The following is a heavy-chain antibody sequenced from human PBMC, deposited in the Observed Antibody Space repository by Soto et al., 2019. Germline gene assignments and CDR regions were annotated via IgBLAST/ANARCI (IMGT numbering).Heavy chain of an antibody. Sequence: GGSLRLSCAASGFTFSSYAMSWVRQAPGKGLEWVSAISGSGGSTYYADSVKGRFTISRDNSMNTLYLQMNSLRAEDTAVYYCAKSTEQIYVFDYWGQGTLVTVSS. CDR1: GFTFSSYA. J-gene: IGHJ4*02. D-gene: IGHD5-12*01. V-gene: IGHV3-23*01. CDR3: AKSTEQIYVFDY. CDR2: ISGSGGST.